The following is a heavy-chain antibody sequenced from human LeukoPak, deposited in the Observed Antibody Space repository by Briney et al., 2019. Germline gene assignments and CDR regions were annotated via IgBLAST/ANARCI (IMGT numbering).Heavy chain of an antibody. D-gene: IGHD3-3*01. CDR2: ISYDGSNK. CDR1: GFTFSSYA. CDR3: ARDQNGFFGVVTSYYYYGMDV. Sequence: GRSLRLSCAASGFTFSSYAMHWVRQAPGKGLEWVAVISYDGSNKYYADSVKGRFTISRGNSKNTLYLQMNSLRAEDTAVYYCARDQNGFFGVVTSYYYYGMDVWGQGTTVTVSS. J-gene: IGHJ6*02. V-gene: IGHV3-30-3*01.